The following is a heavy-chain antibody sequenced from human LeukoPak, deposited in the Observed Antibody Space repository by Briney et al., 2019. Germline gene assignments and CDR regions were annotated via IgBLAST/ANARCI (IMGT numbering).Heavy chain of an antibody. J-gene: IGHJ5*02. CDR2: IYYSGST. D-gene: IGHD3-22*01. Sequence: SETLSLTCTVSGGSISSYYWSWIRQPPGKGLEWIGYIYYSGSTNYNPSLKSRVTISVDTSKNQFSLKLSSVTAADTAVYYCARHDYYDSRSGWFDPWGQGTLVTVSS. CDR3: ARHDYYDSRSGWFDP. V-gene: IGHV4-59*08. CDR1: GGSISSYY.